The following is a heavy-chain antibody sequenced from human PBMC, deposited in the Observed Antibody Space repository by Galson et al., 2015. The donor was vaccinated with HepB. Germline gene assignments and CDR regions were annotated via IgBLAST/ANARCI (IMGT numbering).Heavy chain of an antibody. J-gene: IGHJ4*02. CDR1: RFPFSGSA. V-gene: IGHV3-73*01. D-gene: IGHD3-16*01. CDR3: ARRSRTLGFDY. CDR2: IRSKADTYAT. Sequence: SLRLSCAASRFPFSGSAIHWVRQASGKGLEWLGRIRSKADTYATVYAASVKGRFTISRDDSKNTAYLQMDSLKTEDTGVYLCARRSRTLGFDYWGQGTLVTVSS.